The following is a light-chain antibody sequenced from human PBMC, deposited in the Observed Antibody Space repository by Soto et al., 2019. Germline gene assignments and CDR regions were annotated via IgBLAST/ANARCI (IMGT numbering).Light chain of an antibody. J-gene: IGKJ3*01. CDR3: QQRGDWPPT. V-gene: IGKV3-15*01. CDR1: QSVSSN. Sequence: EIVMTQSPATLSVSPGERATLSCRASQSVSSNLAWYQQKPGQAPRLLIYGASTRATGIPARFSGSGSGTEFTLTISSLQSEDFAVYYCQQRGDWPPTFGPGTTVEIK. CDR2: GAS.